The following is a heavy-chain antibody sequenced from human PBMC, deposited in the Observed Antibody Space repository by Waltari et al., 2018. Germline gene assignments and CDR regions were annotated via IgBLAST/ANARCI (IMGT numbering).Heavy chain of an antibody. J-gene: IGHJ6*02. Sequence: EVQLVESGGDLVQPGRSLRLSCAASGFTFDDYAMHWVRQDPGKGLEWISGISWNSDTMGYVDSVKGRFSISRDNARNSLYLQMNSLRPEDTALYYCAKGRQGYYYYGMDIWGQGTTVIVSS. CDR2: ISWNSDTM. CDR1: GFTFDDYA. CDR3: AKGRQGYYYYGMDI. D-gene: IGHD2-15*01. V-gene: IGHV3-9*01.